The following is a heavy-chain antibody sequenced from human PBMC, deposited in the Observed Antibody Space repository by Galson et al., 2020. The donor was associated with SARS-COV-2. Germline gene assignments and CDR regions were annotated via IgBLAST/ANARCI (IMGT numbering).Heavy chain of an antibody. Sequence: SETLSLTCAVSGYSVSTTNYWCWVRLAPGKGLEWCGRIYPNRRTYYNPPPESRGTTTVDTSRNQFSLTLASATAADTAFYYCARQGVNMTVLVSVPGWFFDLWGRGTLVTVSS. J-gene: IGHJ2*01. CDR3: ARQGVNMTVLVSVPGWFFDL. D-gene: IGHD2-15*01. CDR2: IYPNRRT. CDR1: GYSVSTTNY. V-gene: IGHV4-38-2*01.